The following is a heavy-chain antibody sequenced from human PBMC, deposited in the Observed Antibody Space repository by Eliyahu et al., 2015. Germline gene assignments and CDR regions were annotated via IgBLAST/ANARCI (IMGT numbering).Heavy chain of an antibody. CDR2: INPKSGXT. J-gene: IGHJ4*02. D-gene: IGHD3-10*01. Sequence: QVQLVQSGTEVKKPGASXKVSCKASGYIFSDYYMHWVRQAPGQGLGWXGRINPKSGXTXYAQQFQGRVTMTRDTSNNTAYMGLSRLKSDDTAVYYCARVHLGGVDYWGQGALVTVSS. CDR3: ARVHLGGVDY. V-gene: IGHV1-2*06. CDR1: GYIFSDYY.